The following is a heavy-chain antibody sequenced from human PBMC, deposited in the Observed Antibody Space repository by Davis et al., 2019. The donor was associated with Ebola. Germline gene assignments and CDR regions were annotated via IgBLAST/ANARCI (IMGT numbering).Heavy chain of an antibody. Sequence: SETLSLTCAVAGGSISSSNWWSWVRQPTGKGLEWIGYIYYSGSTNYNPSLKSRVTIAVDTSQTQFSLKLSSVTAADTAVYYCARGLGYCSGGSCYFPPFDYWGQGTLVTVSS. V-gene: IGHV4-4*02. J-gene: IGHJ4*02. CDR1: GGSISSSNW. D-gene: IGHD2-15*01. CDR3: ARGLGYCSGGSCYFPPFDY. CDR2: IYYSGST.